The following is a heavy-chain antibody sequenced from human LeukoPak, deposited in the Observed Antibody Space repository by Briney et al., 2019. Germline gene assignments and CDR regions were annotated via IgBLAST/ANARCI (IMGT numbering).Heavy chain of an antibody. CDR2: IYYSGST. J-gene: IGHJ4*02. CDR1: GGSISSGGYY. D-gene: IGHD4-17*01. CDR3: ARSGVGDYGDYDY. Sequence: SETLSLTCTVSGGSISSGGYYWSWIRQHPGKGLEWIGYIYYSGSTYYNPSLKSRVTISVDTSKNQFSLKPSSVTAADTAVYYCARSGVGDYGDYDYWGQGTLVTVSS. V-gene: IGHV4-31*03.